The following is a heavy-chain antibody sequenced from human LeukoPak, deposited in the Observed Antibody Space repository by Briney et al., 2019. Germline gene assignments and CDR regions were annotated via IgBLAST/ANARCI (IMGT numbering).Heavy chain of an antibody. CDR1: GFTFSSYG. CDR2: IWYDGSIQ. J-gene: IGHJ4*02. Sequence: GGSLRLSCAASGFTFSSYGMHWVRQAPGKGLEWVAPIWYDGSIQYYADSVKGRITISRENSKNTLYLQMDSLRAEDTAVYYCARAGYCSGGSCYGSDYWGQGTLVSVSS. D-gene: IGHD2-15*01. CDR3: ARAGYCSGGSCYGSDY. V-gene: IGHV3-33*01.